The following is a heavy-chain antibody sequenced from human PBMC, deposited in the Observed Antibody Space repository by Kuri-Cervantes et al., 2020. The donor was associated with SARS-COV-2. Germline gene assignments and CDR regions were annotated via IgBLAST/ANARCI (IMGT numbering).Heavy chain of an antibody. J-gene: IGHJ4*02. CDR2: INYRGGA. CDR3: ARDLGLTY. CDR1: GGSISSYY. Sequence: GSLRLSCTVSGGSISSYYWNWIRQPPGKGLEWVGYINYRGGANYNPSLKSRVTISVDTAKRHCSLKLSSVSAADTAVYYCARDLGLTYWGQGTLVTVSS. V-gene: IGHV4-59*01. D-gene: IGHD3-16*01.